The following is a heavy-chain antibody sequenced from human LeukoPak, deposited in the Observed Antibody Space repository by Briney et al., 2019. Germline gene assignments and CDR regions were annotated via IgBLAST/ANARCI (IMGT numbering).Heavy chain of an antibody. CDR1: GFTFSSYW. J-gene: IGHJ4*02. CDR2: IKQDGSEK. CDR3: ARMDTDGYYDFWSGYYSPFDY. Sequence: PGGSLRLSCAASGFTFSSYWMSWVRQAPGKGLEWVANIKQDGSEKYYVDSVKGRFTISRDNAKNSLYLQMNSLRAEDTAAYYCARMDTDGYYDFWSGYYSPFDYWGQGTLVTVSS. D-gene: IGHD3-3*01. V-gene: IGHV3-7*03.